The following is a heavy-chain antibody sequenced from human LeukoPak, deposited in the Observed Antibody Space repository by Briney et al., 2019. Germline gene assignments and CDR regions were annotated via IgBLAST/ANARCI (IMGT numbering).Heavy chain of an antibody. CDR2: MNPNSGNT. CDR1: GYTFTSYD. CDR3: ARGQGYCSKTSCYTPSWFDP. J-gene: IGHJ5*02. Sequence: ASVKVSCKVSGYTFTSYDINWVRQATGQGLEWNGWMNPNSGNTGYAQKFQGRVTMTRNTSVSTAYMELSSLRSEDTAVYYCARGQGYCSKTSCYTPSWFDPWGQGTLVTVSS. V-gene: IGHV1-8*01. D-gene: IGHD2-2*02.